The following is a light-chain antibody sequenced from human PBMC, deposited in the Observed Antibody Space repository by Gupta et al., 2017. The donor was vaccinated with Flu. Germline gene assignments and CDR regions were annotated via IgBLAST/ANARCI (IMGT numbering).Light chain of an antibody. V-gene: IGKV2-28*01. Sequence: DIVMTQSPLSLPVTPGEPASISCRSSQRLLHSNGYNYLHWYLQRPGQSPQLLIYLGSHRASGVPDRFSGSGSGTDFTLKISRVEAEDVGIYYCMQGPQTPYSFGQGTKLEIK. CDR1: QRLLHSNGYNY. CDR2: LGS. CDR3: MQGPQTPYS. J-gene: IGKJ2*03.